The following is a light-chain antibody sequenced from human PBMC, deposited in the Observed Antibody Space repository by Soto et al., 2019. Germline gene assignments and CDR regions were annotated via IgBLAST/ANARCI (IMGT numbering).Light chain of an antibody. CDR2: SNN. CDR1: NSNIGSNT. V-gene: IGLV1-44*01. Sequence: QLVLTQPPSASGTPGQRVTISCSGSNSNIGSNTVNWYQQLPGTAPKLLIYSNNQRPSGVPDRFSGSKSGTSASLAISGLQSEDEADYYCAAWDDSLNGPVFGGGTKVTVL. J-gene: IGLJ2*01. CDR3: AAWDDSLNGPV.